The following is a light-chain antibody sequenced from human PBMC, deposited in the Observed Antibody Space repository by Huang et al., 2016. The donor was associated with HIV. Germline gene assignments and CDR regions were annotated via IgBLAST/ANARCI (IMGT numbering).Light chain of an antibody. Sequence: IVMTQSPESLTLSLGARAAINCKSLHDLFYNSTEKNYLAWYQQKPRQHPKLLLYWAPTLDSGVPARVSGSGSRTNFTLTMNGLQSDDSALYYCQQYYTNHYTFGQGTKLEIK. CDR3: QQYYTNHYT. CDR1: HDLFYNSTEKNY. V-gene: IGKV4-1*01. CDR2: WAP. J-gene: IGKJ2*01.